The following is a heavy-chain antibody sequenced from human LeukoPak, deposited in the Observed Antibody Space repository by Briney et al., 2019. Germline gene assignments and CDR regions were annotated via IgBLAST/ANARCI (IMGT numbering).Heavy chain of an antibody. D-gene: IGHD3-16*02. J-gene: IGHJ5*02. V-gene: IGHV1-69*05. CDR3: ARGRDYDYVWGSYRYTRDCFDP. CDR1: GGTFSSYA. CDR2: IVPIFGTA. Sequence: ASVKVSCKASGGTFSSYATSWVRQAPGQGLEWMGGIVPIFGTANYAQKFQGRVTITTDESTSTAYMELSSLRSEDTAVYYCARGRDYDYVWGSYRYTRDCFDPWGQGTLVTVSS.